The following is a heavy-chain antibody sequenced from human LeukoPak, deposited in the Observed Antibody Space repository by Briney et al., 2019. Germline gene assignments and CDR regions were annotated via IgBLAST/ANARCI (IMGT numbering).Heavy chain of an antibody. CDR2: INPNSGGT. CDR3: ARGYSSSWYLFGY. V-gene: IGHV1-2*02. Sequence: ASVKVSCKASGYTFTGYYMHWVRQAPGQGLEWMGWINPNSGGTNYAQKFQGRVTMTRDTSISTAYMELSRLRSDDTAVYYCARGYSSSWYLFGYWGQGTLVTVSS. J-gene: IGHJ4*02. CDR1: GYTFTGYY. D-gene: IGHD6-13*01.